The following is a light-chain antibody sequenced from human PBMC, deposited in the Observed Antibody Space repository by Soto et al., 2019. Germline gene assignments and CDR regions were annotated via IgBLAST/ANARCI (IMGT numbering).Light chain of an antibody. Sequence: DIVMTQSPLSLPVTPGEPASISCRPSQSLLHSNGYKYLDWYLQKPGQSPRLLIYLGSYRAPGVPDRFSGSGSGTDFTLKISRVEAEDVGVYYCMQALQTPWTFGQGTKVDI. CDR2: LGS. J-gene: IGKJ1*01. CDR1: QSLLHSNGYKY. CDR3: MQALQTPWT. V-gene: IGKV2-28*01.